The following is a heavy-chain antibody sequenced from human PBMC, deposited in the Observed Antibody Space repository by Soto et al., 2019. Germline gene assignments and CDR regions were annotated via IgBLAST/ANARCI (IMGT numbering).Heavy chain of an antibody. CDR1: GYSFTNYW. CDR2: IDPSDSYT. CDR3: SSHSITMVRGYFDY. V-gene: IGHV5-10-1*01. J-gene: IGHJ4*02. Sequence: PGESLKISCKGSGYSFTNYWIGWVRQMPGKGLEWTGRIDPSDSYTNYSPSFQGHVTISTDKSISTAYLQWSSLKASDTAMYYCSSHSITMVRGYFDYCGQGTLVTVSS. D-gene: IGHD3-10*01.